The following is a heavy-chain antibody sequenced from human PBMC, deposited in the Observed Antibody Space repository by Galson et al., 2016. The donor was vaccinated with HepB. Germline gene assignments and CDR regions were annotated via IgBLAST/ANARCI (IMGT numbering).Heavy chain of an antibody. CDR3: ARDLPPPGPYYYYYGMDV. CDR1: GYTLSRNS. V-gene: IGHV3-21*01. CDR2: ISSSSSYI. Sequence: SLRLSCAASGYTLSRNSMSWVRQAPGKGLEWVSSISSSSSYIYYADSVKGRFTISRDNSKNTLYLQMNSLSAEDTAVYYCARDLPPPGPYYYYYGMDVWGQGTTVTVSS. J-gene: IGHJ6*02.